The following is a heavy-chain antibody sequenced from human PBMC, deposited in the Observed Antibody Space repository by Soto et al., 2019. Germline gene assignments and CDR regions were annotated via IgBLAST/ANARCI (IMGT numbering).Heavy chain of an antibody. CDR2: ISSSGKTI. D-gene: IGHD5-12*01. Sequence: EVQLVESGGGLVQPGGSLRLSCVASGFTFSTYEMNWVRQAPGKGLEWVSYISSSGKTIYYADSAKGRFTISRDNAKKSLYLQMNSLRAEDTAVYYCARDPSTHRGYDLGLDYWGQGTLVTVSS. J-gene: IGHJ4*02. V-gene: IGHV3-48*03. CDR3: ARDPSTHRGYDLGLDY. CDR1: GFTFSTYE.